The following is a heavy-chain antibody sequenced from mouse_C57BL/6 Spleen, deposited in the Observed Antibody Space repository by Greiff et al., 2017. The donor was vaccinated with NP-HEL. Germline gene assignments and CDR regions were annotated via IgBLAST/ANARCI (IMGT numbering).Heavy chain of an antibody. CDR2: INPSSGYT. Sequence: QVQLQQSGAELAKPGASVKLSCKASGYTFTSYWMHWVKQRPGQGLEWIGYINPSSGYTKYIQKFKDKATLTADKSSSTAYMQLRSLTYEDSAVYYCAREGMDDYDGDYAMDYWGQGTSVTVSS. CDR3: AREGMDDYDGDYAMDY. CDR1: GYTFTSYW. V-gene: IGHV1-7*01. D-gene: IGHD2-4*01. J-gene: IGHJ4*01.